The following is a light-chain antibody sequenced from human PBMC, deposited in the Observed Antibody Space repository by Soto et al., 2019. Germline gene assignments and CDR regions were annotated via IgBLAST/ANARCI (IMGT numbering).Light chain of an antibody. V-gene: IGKV3-15*01. Sequence: EIVMMQSPATLSVSPGERVTLSCRASESLSTYLAWYQQKPGQAPRLLIYGASTKATGIPARFSGSGSATDFTLTISSLRSEDFAVYYCQSYNDWPFTFGQGTKVDIK. CDR3: QSYNDWPFT. J-gene: IGKJ2*01. CDR2: GAS. CDR1: ESLSTY.